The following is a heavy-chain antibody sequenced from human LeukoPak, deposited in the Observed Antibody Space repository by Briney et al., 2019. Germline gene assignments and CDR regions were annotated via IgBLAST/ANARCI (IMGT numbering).Heavy chain of an antibody. CDR1: GGSISSYY. CDR2: IYTSGST. J-gene: IGHJ4*02. CDR3: ARVGALIYYGSGSSFDY. V-gene: IGHV4-4*07. Sequence: SETLSLTCTVSGGSISSYYWSWIRQPAGKGLEWIGHIYTSGSTNYNPSLKSRVTMSVDTSKNQFSLQVSSVTAADTAVYYCARVGALIYYGSGSSFDYWGQGTLVTVSS. D-gene: IGHD3-10*01.